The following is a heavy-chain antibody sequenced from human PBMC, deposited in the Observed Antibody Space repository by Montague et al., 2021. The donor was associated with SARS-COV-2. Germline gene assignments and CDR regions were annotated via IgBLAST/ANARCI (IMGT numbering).Heavy chain of an antibody. V-gene: IGHV4-34*01. Sequence: SETLSLTCAVYGGSFSGYYWSWIRQPPGKGLEWIGEINHSGSTNYNPSLKSRVTISVDTSKNQFSLKLSSVTAADTAVYYCASGSSFVTIFGVVITDPLFDYWGQGTLVTVSS. CDR3: ASGSSFVTIFGVVITDPLFDY. D-gene: IGHD3-3*01. CDR1: GGSFSGYY. CDR2: INHSGST. J-gene: IGHJ4*02.